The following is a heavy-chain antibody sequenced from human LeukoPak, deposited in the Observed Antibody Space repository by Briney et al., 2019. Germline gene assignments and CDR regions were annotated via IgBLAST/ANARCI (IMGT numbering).Heavy chain of an antibody. CDR1: GGPLSSFS. CDR2: IYSKSA. D-gene: IGHD6-19*01. Sequence: SETLSLTCTVPGGPLSSFSWTWIRQPPGKGLEWIGSIYSKSATYNPSLKSRVAISMEPSKNQFSLRVNSVTAADTAVYYCARDTTVASGMQFWGQGILVTVSS. V-gene: IGHV4-59*01. CDR3: ARDTTVASGMQF. J-gene: IGHJ4*02.